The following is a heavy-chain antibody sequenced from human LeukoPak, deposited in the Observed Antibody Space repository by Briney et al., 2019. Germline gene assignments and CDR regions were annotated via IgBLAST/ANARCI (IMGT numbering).Heavy chain of an antibody. D-gene: IGHD1-14*01. V-gene: IGHV4-34*01. J-gene: IGHJ4*02. CDR3: ARVRATGAHDC. Sequence: SSETLSLTCAVYGGSFSGYYWSWIRQPPGKGLEWIGEINHSGSTNYNPSLKGRVTTSVDTSKNQFALRLSSVTAADTAVYYCARVRATGAHDCWGQGTLVTVSS. CDR1: GGSFSGYY. CDR2: INHSGST.